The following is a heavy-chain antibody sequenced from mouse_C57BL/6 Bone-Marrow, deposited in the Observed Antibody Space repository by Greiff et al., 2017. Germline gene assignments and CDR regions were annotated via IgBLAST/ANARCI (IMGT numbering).Heavy chain of an antibody. CDR3: ARYYYSKGVFAY. CDR1: GFTFSSYA. D-gene: IGHD2-5*01. Sequence: EVKLMESGGGLVKPGGSLKLSCAASGFTFSSYAMSWVRQTPEKRLEWVATISDGGSYTYYPDNVKGRFTISRDNAKNNLYLQRSHLKSEDTAMYYCARYYYSKGVFAYWGQGTRVTVSA. J-gene: IGHJ3*01. V-gene: IGHV5-4*03. CDR2: ISDGGSYT.